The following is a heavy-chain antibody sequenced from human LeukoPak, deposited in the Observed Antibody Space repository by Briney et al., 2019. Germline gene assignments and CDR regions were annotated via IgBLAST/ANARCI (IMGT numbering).Heavy chain of an antibody. CDR3: AKDWGYSGYWFDY. D-gene: IGHD5-12*01. V-gene: IGHV3-30*18. Sequence: GGSLRLSCVASGFTFSSYGMHWVRQAPGKGLEWVAAISYDGSNKYYADSVKGRFTISRDNSKNTLYLQMNSLRTEDTAVYYCAKDWGYSGYWFDYWGQGTPVTVSS. CDR2: ISYDGSNK. J-gene: IGHJ4*02. CDR1: GFTFSSYG.